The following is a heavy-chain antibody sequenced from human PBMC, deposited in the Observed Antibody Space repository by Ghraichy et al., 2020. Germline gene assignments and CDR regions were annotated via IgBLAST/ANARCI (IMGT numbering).Heavy chain of an antibody. J-gene: IGHJ3*02. D-gene: IGHD3-22*01. CDR3: ARGGYYYDSSGYYRFDAFDI. CDR2: ISSSSSYL. V-gene: IGHV3-21*01. CDR1: GFTFSSYS. Sequence: GSLRLSCAASGFTFSSYSMNWVRQAPGKGLEWVSSISSSSSYLYYADSVKGRFTISRDNAKNSLYLQMNSLRAEDTAVYYCARGGYYYDSSGYYRFDAFDIWGQGTMVTVSS.